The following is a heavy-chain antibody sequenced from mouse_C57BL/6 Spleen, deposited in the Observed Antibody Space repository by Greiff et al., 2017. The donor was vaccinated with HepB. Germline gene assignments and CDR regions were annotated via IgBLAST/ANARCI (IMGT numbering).Heavy chain of an antibody. D-gene: IGHD1-1*01. CDR2: INYDGSST. CDR1: GFTFSDYY. V-gene: IGHV5-16*01. J-gene: IGHJ4*01. CDR3: ARDLYYYGSRRSAMDY. Sequence: DVQLVESEGGLVQPGSSMKLSCTASGFTFSDYYMAWVRQVPEKGLEWVANINYDGSSTYYLDSLKSRFIISRDNAKNILYLQMSSLKSEDTATYYCARDLYYYGSRRSAMDYWGQGTSVTVSS.